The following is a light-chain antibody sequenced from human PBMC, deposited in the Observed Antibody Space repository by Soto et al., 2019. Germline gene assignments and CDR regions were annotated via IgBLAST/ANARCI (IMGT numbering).Light chain of an antibody. V-gene: IGKV1-5*01. J-gene: IGKJ1*01. CDR1: QSISTW. CDR2: DVS. CDR3: QQYDYSRT. Sequence: DVQLTQSPSTLSASVGDRVTITCRASQSISTWLAWYQQKPGRAPRILIYDVSNLESGVPSRFSGSGSGTEFTLTITSLQPEDFGIYYCQQYDYSRTFGQGTKVDIK.